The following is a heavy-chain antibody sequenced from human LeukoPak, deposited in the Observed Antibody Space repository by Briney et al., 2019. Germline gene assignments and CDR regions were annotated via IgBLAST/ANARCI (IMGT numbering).Heavy chain of an antibody. J-gene: IGHJ4*02. Sequence: GGSLRLSCALSGFSFSIYAMSWVRQAPGEVLEWVSSISGSSSSKDYAVHVKGRFTIYRDNSTDTMYLKMNSLRDTDMSVYYCAKFISTGVRLGLDGYCFDYWGQGTLVTVSS. D-gene: IGHD3-9*01. CDR3: AKFISTGVRLGLDGYCFDY. CDR1: GFSFSIYA. CDR2: ISGSSSSK. V-gene: IGHV3-23*01.